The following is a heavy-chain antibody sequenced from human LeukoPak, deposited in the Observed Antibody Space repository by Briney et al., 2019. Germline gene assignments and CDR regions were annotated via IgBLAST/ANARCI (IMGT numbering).Heavy chain of an antibody. CDR3: AKVHSSGWCFDY. CDR2: ISGSGGST. Sequence: LAGGFLRLSCAASGFTFSSYAMTWVRQAPGKGLEWVSGISGSGGSTYYADSVKGRFTISRDNSKNTLYLQMNSLRAEDTAVYYCAKVHSSGWCFDYWGQGTLVTVSS. V-gene: IGHV3-23*01. D-gene: IGHD6-19*01. J-gene: IGHJ4*02. CDR1: GFTFSSYA.